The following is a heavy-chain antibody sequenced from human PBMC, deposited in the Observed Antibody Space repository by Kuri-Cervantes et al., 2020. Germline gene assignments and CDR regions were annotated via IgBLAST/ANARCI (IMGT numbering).Heavy chain of an antibody. V-gene: IGHV4-38-2*02. J-gene: IGHJ4*02. CDR2: IYYSGST. Sequence: SETLSLTCTVSAYSISSGHYWAWIRQPPGKGLEWIGSIYYSGSTYYNPSLKSRVTISVDTSKNQFSLKLSSVTAADTAVYYCATAVPFGYWGQGTPVTVSS. CDR1: AYSISSGHY. CDR3: ATAVPFGY.